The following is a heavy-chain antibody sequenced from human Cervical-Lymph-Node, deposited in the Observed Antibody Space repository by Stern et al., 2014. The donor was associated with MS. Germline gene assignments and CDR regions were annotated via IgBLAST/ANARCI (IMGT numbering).Heavy chain of an antibody. V-gene: IGHV1-2*06. CDR2: INPTSGGA. J-gene: IGHJ4*02. CDR1: GYTFTGYY. CDR3: ARMYTTGWSYYFDY. D-gene: IGHD6-19*01. Sequence: QVQLMQSGAEMKKPGTSVKVSCKASGYTFTGYYVHWLRQAPGQWLEWMGRINPTSGGADYAQKFQGRVTMTRDTSISTAYMELSKLRHDDTAVFYCARMYTTGWSYYFDYWGQGTLATVSS.